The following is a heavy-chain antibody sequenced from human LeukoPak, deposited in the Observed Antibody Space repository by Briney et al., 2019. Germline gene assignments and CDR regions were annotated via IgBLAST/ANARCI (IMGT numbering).Heavy chain of an antibody. CDR1: GYTFTGYY. D-gene: IGHD1-26*01. CDR2: INPNSGGT. Sequence: ASVKVSCKASGYTFTGYYMHWVRQAPGQGLEWMGWINPNSGGTNYAQKFQGRVTMTRDTSISTAYMELSRLRSDDTAVYYCAGYPQWELGTLDYWGQGTLVTVSS. J-gene: IGHJ4*02. V-gene: IGHV1-2*02. CDR3: AGYPQWELGTLDY.